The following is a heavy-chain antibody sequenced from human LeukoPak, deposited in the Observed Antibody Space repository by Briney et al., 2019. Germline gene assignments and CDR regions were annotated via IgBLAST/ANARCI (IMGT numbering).Heavy chain of an antibody. Sequence: GSLRLSCAASGFTFSSYSMNWVRQAPGKGLEWVSSISSSSSYIYYADSVKGRFTISRDNSKNTLYLQMNSLRAEDTAVYYCAKWVAYSSSSPKTEYFRHWGQGTLVTVSS. J-gene: IGHJ1*01. CDR3: AKWVAYSSSSPKTEYFRH. CDR2: ISSSSSYI. D-gene: IGHD6-6*01. CDR1: GFTFSSYS. V-gene: IGHV3-21*04.